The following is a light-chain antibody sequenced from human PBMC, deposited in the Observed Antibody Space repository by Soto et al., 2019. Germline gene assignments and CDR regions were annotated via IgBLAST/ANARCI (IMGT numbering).Light chain of an antibody. Sequence: EIVMTHSPATLYVSPGERATLSCRASQSVRDNLAWYQQKPGQAPRLLIYGASTRATGIPARFSGSGSGTEFTLIINSLQSEDFALYCWQQSNNWPYTFGQGTKLEIK. V-gene: IGKV3-15*01. J-gene: IGKJ2*01. CDR2: GAS. CDR1: QSVRDN. CDR3: QQSNNWPYT.